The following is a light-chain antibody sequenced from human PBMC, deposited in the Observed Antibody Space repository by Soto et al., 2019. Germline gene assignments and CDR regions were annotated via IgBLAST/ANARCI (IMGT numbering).Light chain of an antibody. V-gene: IGKV3-20*01. CDR2: GGS. CDR1: QSVSSSY. CDR3: QQYSASQIS. J-gene: IGKJ5*01. Sequence: EVVLTQSPGTLSLSPGERATLSCRASQSVSSSYLTWYQQRPGQAPRLVIYGGSRRATGIPDRVSGSGSGTDFTLTISRLEPEDFAVYYCQQYSASQISFGQGTRLEIK.